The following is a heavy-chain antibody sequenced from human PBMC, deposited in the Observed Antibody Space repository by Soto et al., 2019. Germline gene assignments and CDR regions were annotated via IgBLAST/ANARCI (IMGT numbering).Heavy chain of an antibody. CDR2: IVVGSGNT. Sequence: GASVKVSCKASGFTFTSSAVQWVRQARGQRLEWIGWIVVGSGNTNYAQKFQERVTITRDMSTSTAYMELSSLRSEDTAVYYCAADPHTIFGVVTRGYYYYGMDVWGQGTTVTVSS. V-gene: IGHV1-58*01. D-gene: IGHD3-3*01. J-gene: IGHJ6*02. CDR1: GFTFTSSA. CDR3: AADPHTIFGVVTRGYYYYGMDV.